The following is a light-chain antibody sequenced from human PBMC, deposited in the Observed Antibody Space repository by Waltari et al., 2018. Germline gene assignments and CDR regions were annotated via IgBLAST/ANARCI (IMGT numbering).Light chain of an antibody. CDR3: QQRYS. V-gene: IGKV1-39*01. Sequence: IQMTQSPSSLSASVGERLTITCRASQSSSDYLNWYQQKPGQAPKLLIYAASTLQSGVPSRFGGSGSGTDYALTISSLQPEDFATYYCQQRYSFGQGTRLVIK. CDR1: QSSSDY. CDR2: AAS. J-gene: IGKJ5*01.